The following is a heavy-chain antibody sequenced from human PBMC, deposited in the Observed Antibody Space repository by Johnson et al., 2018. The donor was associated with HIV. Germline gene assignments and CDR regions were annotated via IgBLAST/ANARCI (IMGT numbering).Heavy chain of an antibody. CDR2: IDTDGDT. J-gene: IGHJ3*02. CDR1: GFSLRTYD. CDR3: AKPPSMGADAFDI. D-gene: IGHD3-16*01. Sequence: VQLVESGGDLVKPGGSLRLSCAASGFSLRTYDMHWVRQTTGRGLEWVSEIDTDGDTYYPGSVKGRFSTSRDNDRNSVHLQMNSLRAEDTAVYYCAKPPSMGADAFDIWGQGTMVTVSS. V-gene: IGHV3-13*01.